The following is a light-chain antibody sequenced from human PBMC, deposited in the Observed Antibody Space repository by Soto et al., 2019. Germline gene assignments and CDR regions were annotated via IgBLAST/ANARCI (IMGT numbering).Light chain of an antibody. CDR2: DVS. CDR3: SSYAGSSVV. J-gene: IGLJ3*02. CDR1: GSDIGAYNF. V-gene: IGLV2-11*01. Sequence: QSALTQPRSVSGSHGQSVTISCTGTGSDIGAYNFVSWYQQHPGKAPKLMIYDVSKRPSGVPDRFSGSKSGNTASLTISGLQAEDEADYYCSSYAGSSVVFGGGTKLTVL.